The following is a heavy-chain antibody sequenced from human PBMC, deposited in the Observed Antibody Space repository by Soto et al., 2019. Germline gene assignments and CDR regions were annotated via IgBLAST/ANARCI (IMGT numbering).Heavy chain of an antibody. CDR3: AREFIGQQLAFDY. J-gene: IGHJ4*02. D-gene: IGHD6-13*01. V-gene: IGHV1-18*01. CDR2: INPNSGNT. CDR1: GYTFTGLY. Sequence: ASVKVSCKASGYTFTGLYIHWVRLAPGQGLEWMGWINPNSGNTNYAQKLQGRVTMTTDTSTSTAYMELRSLRSDDTAVYYCAREFIGQQLAFDYWGQGTLVTVSS.